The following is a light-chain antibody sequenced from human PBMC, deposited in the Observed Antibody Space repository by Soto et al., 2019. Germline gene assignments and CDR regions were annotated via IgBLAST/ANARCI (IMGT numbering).Light chain of an antibody. CDR2: EGS. J-gene: IGLJ1*01. Sequence: QSALTQPASVSGSPGQSITISCTGTSSDVGSYNLVSWYQQNPGKAPKLMIYEGSKRPSGVSNRFSGSKSGNTASLTISGLQAEDEAYYYCCSYAGSSTFVFGTGTKVTVL. CDR1: SSDVGSYNL. V-gene: IGLV2-23*01. CDR3: CSYAGSSTFV.